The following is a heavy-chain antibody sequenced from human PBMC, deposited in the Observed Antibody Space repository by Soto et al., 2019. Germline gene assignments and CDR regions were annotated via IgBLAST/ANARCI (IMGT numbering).Heavy chain of an antibody. CDR2: IYHSGST. V-gene: IGHV4-30-2*01. D-gene: IGHD3-9*01. CDR3: ARGGILTANWFDP. Sequence: SETLSLTCAVSGGSISSGGYSWSWIRQPPGKGLEWIGYIYHSGSTYYNPSLKSRVTISVDRSKNQFSLKLSSVTAADTAVYYCARGGILTANWFDPWGQGVLVTVSS. CDR1: GGSISSGGYS. J-gene: IGHJ5*02.